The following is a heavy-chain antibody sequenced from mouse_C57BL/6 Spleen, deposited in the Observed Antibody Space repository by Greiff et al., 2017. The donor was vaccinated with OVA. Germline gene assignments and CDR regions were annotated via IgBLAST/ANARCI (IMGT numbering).Heavy chain of an antibody. V-gene: IGHV5-4*01. CDR2: ISDGGSYT. D-gene: IGHD1-1*01. CDR1: GFTFSSYA. J-gene: IGHJ3*01. CDR3: ARPYYGSSCGFAY. Sequence: EVQLVESGGGLVKPGGSLKLSCAASGFTFSSYAMSWVRQTPEKRLEWVATISDGGSYTYYPDNVKGRFTISRDNAKNNLYLQMSHLKSEDTAMYYCARPYYGSSCGFAYWGQGTLVTVSA.